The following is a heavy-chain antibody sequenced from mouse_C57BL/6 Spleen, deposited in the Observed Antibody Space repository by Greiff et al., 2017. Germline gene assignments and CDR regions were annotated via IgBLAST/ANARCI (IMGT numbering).Heavy chain of an antibody. J-gene: IGHJ4*01. V-gene: IGHV5-9-1*02. Sequence: EVKLQESGEGLVKPGGSLKLSCAASGFTFSSYAMSWVRQTPEKRLEWVAYISSGGDYIYYADTVKGRFTISRDNARNTLYLQMSSLKSEDTAMYYCTRADYYGSIYAMDYWGQGTSVTVSS. CDR2: ISSGGDYI. CDR3: TRADYYGSIYAMDY. D-gene: IGHD1-1*01. CDR1: GFTFSSYA.